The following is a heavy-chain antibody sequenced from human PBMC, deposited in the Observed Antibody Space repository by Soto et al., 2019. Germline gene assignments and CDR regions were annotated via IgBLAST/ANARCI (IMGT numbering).Heavy chain of an antibody. V-gene: IGHV3-30*18. Sequence: PVGSLRLSCAASGFTFSSYGMHWVRQAPGKGLEWVAVISYDGSNKYYADSVKGRFTISRDNSKNTLYLQMNSLRAEDTAVYYCAKDGYYYDSSGYFDYWGQGTLVTVSS. J-gene: IGHJ4*02. CDR3: AKDGYYYDSSGYFDY. CDR2: ISYDGSNK. D-gene: IGHD3-22*01. CDR1: GFTFSSYG.